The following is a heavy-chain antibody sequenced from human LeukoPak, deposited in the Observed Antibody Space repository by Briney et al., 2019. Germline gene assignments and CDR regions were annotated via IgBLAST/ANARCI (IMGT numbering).Heavy chain of an antibody. CDR1: GGFISSGGYY. J-gene: IGHJ4*02. Sequence: SETLSLTCTVSGGFISSGGYYWSWIRQPPGKGLEWIGYIYHSGSTYYNPSLKSRVTISVDRSKNQFSLKLSSVTAADTAVYYCARVRGLVVVPAAIGGFDYWGQGTLVTVSS. D-gene: IGHD2-2*01. CDR3: ARVRGLVVVPAAIGGFDY. CDR2: IYHSGST. V-gene: IGHV4-30-2*01.